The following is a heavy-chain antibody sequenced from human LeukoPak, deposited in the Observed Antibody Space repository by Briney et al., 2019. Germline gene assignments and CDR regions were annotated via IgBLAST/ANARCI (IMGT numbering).Heavy chain of an antibody. CDR1: GFTFGDYA. V-gene: IGHV3-49*04. Sequence: PGGSLRLSCTASGFTFGDYAMTWVRQAPGKGLEWVGFIRSKIYGGTPEYAASVKGRFTISRDDSKSIAYLQMNSLKTEDTAVYYCTRDRTYRKYGSGSYYTHDYWGQGTLVTVSS. CDR3: TRDRTYRKYGSGSYYTHDY. CDR2: IRSKIYGGTP. J-gene: IGHJ4*02. D-gene: IGHD3-10*01.